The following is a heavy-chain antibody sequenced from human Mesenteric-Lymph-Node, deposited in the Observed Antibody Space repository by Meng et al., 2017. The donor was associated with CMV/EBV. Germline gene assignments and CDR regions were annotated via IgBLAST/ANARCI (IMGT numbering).Heavy chain of an antibody. CDR2: IYYSGST. D-gene: IGHD1-26*01. J-gene: IGHJ4*02. CDR1: GGSISSSSYY. V-gene: IGHV4-39*07. Sequence: SETLSLTCTVSGGSISSSSYYWGWIRQPPGKGLEWIGYIYYSGSTYYNPSLKSRVTISVDTSKNQFSLKLMSVTTADTAVYYCVRNGGSSPGFDYWGQGTLVTVSS. CDR3: VRNGGSSPGFDY.